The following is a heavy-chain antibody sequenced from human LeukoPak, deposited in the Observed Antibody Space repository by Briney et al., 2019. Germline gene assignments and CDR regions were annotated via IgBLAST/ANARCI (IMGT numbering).Heavy chain of an antibody. CDR2: IYYSGST. J-gene: IGHJ4*02. D-gene: IGHD3-22*01. V-gene: IGHV4-61*01. Sequence: PSETLSLTCTVSGYSISSRYYWSWLRQPPGKGLEWIGYIYYSGSTNYNPSLKSRVTISVDTSKNQFSLKLRSVTAADTAVYYCARDRYYYDSSGYSLFDYWGQGTLVTVSS. CDR3: ARDRYYYDSSGYSLFDY. CDR1: GYSISSRYY.